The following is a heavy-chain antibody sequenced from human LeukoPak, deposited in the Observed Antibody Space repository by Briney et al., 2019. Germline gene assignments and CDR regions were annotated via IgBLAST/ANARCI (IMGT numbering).Heavy chain of an antibody. CDR2: IKQDGSEE. Sequence: PGGSLRLSRAASGFSFNTYLMSWVRQAPGEGLEWVANIKQDGSEEDYVDSVKGRFTISRDNAKNSLYLQMNSLRAEDTAVYYCARDRYSSDWQFFDYWGQGTLVTVSS. J-gene: IGHJ4*02. D-gene: IGHD6-19*01. CDR3: ARDRYSSDWQFFDY. V-gene: IGHV3-7*01. CDR1: GFSFNTYL.